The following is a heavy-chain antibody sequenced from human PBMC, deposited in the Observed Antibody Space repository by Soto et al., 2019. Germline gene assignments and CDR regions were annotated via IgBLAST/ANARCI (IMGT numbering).Heavy chain of an antibody. V-gene: IGHV1-69*12. CDR1: GGTFSSYA. CDR2: IIPIFGTA. CDR3: ARGIAVAGPGSMEFDY. J-gene: IGHJ4*02. Sequence: QVQLVQSGAEVKKPGSSVKVSCKAAGGTFSSYAISWVRQAPGQGLEWMGGIIPIFGTANYAQKFQGRVTITADDTPRTADTELSSLSTEDTAVYYCARGIAVAGPGSMEFDYWGQGTLVTVSS. D-gene: IGHD6-19*01.